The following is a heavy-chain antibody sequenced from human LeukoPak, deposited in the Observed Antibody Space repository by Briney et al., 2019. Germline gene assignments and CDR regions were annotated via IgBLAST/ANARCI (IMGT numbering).Heavy chain of an antibody. Sequence: GGSLRLSCAASGFSFGGHYMSWVRQAPGKGPEWISYISGNGGDIAYADSVKGRFTISRDNAQNLLHLQMNSLRVEDTAVYHCGRQGGRGCGPGGQGTLIAVSS. V-gene: IGHV3-11*01. CDR3: GRQGGRGCGP. J-gene: IGHJ4*02. CDR2: ISGNGGDI. CDR1: GFSFGGHY. D-gene: IGHD3-16*01.